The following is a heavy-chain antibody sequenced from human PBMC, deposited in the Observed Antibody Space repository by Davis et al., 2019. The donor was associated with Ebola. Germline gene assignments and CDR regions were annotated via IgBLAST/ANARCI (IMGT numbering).Heavy chain of an antibody. J-gene: IGHJ4*02. Sequence: AASVKVSCKASGGTFSSYVISWVRQAPGQGLEWMGGIIPIFGTANYAQKLQGRVTMTTDTSTSTAYMELRSLRSDDTAVYYCARDHPHYDFWSGYPIDYWGQGTLVTVSS. CDR1: GGTFSSYV. CDR3: ARDHPHYDFWSGYPIDY. D-gene: IGHD3-3*01. V-gene: IGHV1-69*05. CDR2: IIPIFGTA.